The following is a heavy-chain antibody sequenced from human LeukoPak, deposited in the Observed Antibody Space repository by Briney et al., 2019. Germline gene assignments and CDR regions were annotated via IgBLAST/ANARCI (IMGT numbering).Heavy chain of an antibody. J-gene: IGHJ6*02. Sequence: SETLSLTCTASGGSISSYYWSWIRQPPGKGLEWIGYIYYSGSTNYNPSLKSRVTISVDTSKNQFSLKLSSVTAADTAVYYCASFPPYYYGMDVWGQGTTVTVSS. CDR2: IYYSGST. V-gene: IGHV4-59*01. CDR3: ASFPPYYYGMDV. CDR1: GGSISSYY.